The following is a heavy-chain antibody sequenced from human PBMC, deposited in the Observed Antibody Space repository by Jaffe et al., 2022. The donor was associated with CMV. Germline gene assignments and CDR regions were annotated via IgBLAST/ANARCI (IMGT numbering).Heavy chain of an antibody. CDR1: GGSFSGYY. V-gene: IGHV4-34*01. D-gene: IGHD6-19*01. J-gene: IGHJ5*02. CDR3: ARRRRIAVAGTRRGWFDP. CDR2: INHSGST. Sequence: QVQLQQWGAGLLKPSETLSLTCAVYGGSFSGYYWSWIRQPPGKGLEWIGEINHSGSTNYNPSLKSRVTISVDTSKNQFSLKLSSVTAADTAVYYCARRRRIAVAGTRRGWFDPWGQGTLVTVSS.